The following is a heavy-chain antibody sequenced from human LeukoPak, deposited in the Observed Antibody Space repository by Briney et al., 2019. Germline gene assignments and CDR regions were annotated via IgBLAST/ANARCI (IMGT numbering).Heavy chain of an antibody. V-gene: IGHV5-51*01. CDR3: ARRVRRGGSYSSHSDY. CDR1: GYSFITYW. CDR2: IYPGDSET. Sequence: GESLKISCKGSGYSFITYWIGWVRQMPGKGLEWMGIIYPGDSETTYSPSFQGQVIISADKSISTAYLQWTSLKASDTAMYYCARRVRRGGSYSSHSDYWGQGTLVTVSS. D-gene: IGHD1-26*01. J-gene: IGHJ4*02.